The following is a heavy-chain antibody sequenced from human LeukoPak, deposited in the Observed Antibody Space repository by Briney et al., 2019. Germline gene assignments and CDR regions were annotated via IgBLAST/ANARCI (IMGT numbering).Heavy chain of an antibody. CDR1: GGTFSSYA. V-gene: IGHV1-69*04. CDR3: ARGPQGSSSWYWWFDP. J-gene: IGHJ5*02. CDR2: IIPILGIA. Sequence: VASVKVSCKASGGTFSSYAISWVRQAPGQGLEWMGRIIPILGIANYAQKFQGRVTITADKSTSTAYMELSSLRSEDTAVYYCARGPQGSSSWYWWFDPWGQGTLVTVSS. D-gene: IGHD6-13*01.